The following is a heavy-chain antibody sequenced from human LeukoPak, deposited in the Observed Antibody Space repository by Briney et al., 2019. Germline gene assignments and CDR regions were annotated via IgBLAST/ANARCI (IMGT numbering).Heavy chain of an antibody. CDR2: INPNSGGT. J-gene: IGHJ4*02. CDR1: GYPFTGYY. V-gene: IGHV1-2*02. D-gene: IGHD6-19*01. Sequence: GASVKVSCKASGYPFTGYYMHWVRQAPGRGLEWMGWINPNSGGTNYAQKFQGRVAMTRDTSISTAYMELSRLRSDDTAVYYCARAARSSGWYVGYFDYWGQGTLVTVSS. CDR3: ARAARSSGWYVGYFDY.